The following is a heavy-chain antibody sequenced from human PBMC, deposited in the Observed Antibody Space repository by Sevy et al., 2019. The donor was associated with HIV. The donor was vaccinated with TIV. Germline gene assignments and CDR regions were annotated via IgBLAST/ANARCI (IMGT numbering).Heavy chain of an antibody. V-gene: IGHV4-59*01. J-gene: IGHJ4*02. D-gene: IGHD3-3*01. CDR1: GGSISSYY. Sequence: SETLSLTCTVSGGSISSYYWSWIRQPPGKGLEWIGYIYYSGSTNYNPSLKSRVTMSVDTSKNQFSLKLSSVTAADTAVYYCASTSLRYFDYWGQGTLVTVSS. CDR2: IYYSGST. CDR3: ASTSLRYFDY.